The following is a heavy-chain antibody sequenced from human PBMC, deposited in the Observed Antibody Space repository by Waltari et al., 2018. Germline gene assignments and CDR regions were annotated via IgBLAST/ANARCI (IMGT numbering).Heavy chain of an antibody. J-gene: IGHJ3*01. CDR2: MNHRRSE. CDR1: GDSFSDHF. CDR3: ARAPSFHYGIFSVPLTLDY. D-gene: IGHD3-3*02. V-gene: IGHV4-34*01. Sequence: QVQLNQWGAGVLKPSETLSLTCAVYGDSFSDHFWTWIRQPPGKGLEWIGHMNHRRSENYNPSLRNRVSISVDTSMNQFSLMMTSLTAADTGVYYCARAPSFHYGIFSVPLTLDYWSQGTMVIVSS.